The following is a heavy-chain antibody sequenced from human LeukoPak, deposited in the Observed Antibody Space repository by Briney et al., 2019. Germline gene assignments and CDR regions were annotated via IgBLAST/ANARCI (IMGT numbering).Heavy chain of an antibody. Sequence: SETLSLTCAVSGGSFSGYYWSWIRQPPGKGLEWIGEINHSGSTNYNPSLKSRVTISVDTPKNQFSLKLSSVTAADTAVYYCARGGIQLWLDYWGQGTLVTVSS. CDR3: ARGGIQLWLDY. J-gene: IGHJ4*02. V-gene: IGHV4-34*01. D-gene: IGHD5-18*01. CDR1: GGSFSGYY. CDR2: INHSGST.